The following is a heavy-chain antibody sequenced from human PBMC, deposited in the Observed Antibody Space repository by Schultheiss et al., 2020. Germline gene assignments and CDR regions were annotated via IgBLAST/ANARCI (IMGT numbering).Heavy chain of an antibody. J-gene: IGHJ6*02. CDR3: ARAGILTTRFYGMDV. V-gene: IGHV3-20*04. Sequence: GESLKISCAASGFTFDDYGMSWVRQAPGKGLEWVSGITWNGGSTGYADSVKGRFTISRDNTKNSLYLQMNSLRVDDTAIYYCARAGILTTRFYGMDVWGQGTTVTVSS. D-gene: IGHD1-1*01. CDR1: GFTFDDYG. CDR2: ITWNGGST.